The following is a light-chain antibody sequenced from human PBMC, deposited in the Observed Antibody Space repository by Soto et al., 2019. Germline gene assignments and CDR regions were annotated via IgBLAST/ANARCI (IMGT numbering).Light chain of an antibody. J-gene: IGKJ1*01. V-gene: IGKV1-9*01. CDR1: PAIASF. Sequence: IQLTQSPSSLSASVGDRVTITCRASPAIASFLAWYQQKPGTAPKLLIYGASTLQSGVPSRFSGSRSGTDYTLTIASLQPEDFATYSCQQSYNSPQTFGQGTKVEIK. CDR2: GAS. CDR3: QQSYNSPQT.